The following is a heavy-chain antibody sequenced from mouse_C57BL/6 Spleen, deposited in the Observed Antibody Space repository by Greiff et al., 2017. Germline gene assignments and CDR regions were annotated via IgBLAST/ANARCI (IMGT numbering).Heavy chain of an antibody. CDR1: GYSITSGYY. D-gene: IGHD1-1*01. J-gene: IGHJ2*01. CDR3: AREDTTVDFDY. V-gene: IGHV3-6*01. Sequence: EVKLLESGPGLVKPSQSLSLTCSVTGYSITSGYYWNWIRQFPGNKLEWMGYISYDGSNNYNPSLKNRISITRDTSKNQFFLKLNSVTTEDTATYYCAREDTTVDFDYWGQGTTLTVSS. CDR2: ISYDGSN.